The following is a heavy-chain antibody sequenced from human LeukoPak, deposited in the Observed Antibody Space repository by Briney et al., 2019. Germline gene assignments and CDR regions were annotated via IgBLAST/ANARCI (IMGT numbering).Heavy chain of an antibody. CDR1: GGSLSDYY. CDR3: ARSWWELLGGGVRYYYYYMDV. Sequence: PSETLSLTCTVSGGSLSDYYWTWVRQPPGKGLEWIGYIYYSGSTNYNPSLKSRVTISVDTSKNQFSLKLSSVTAADTAVYYCARSWWELLGGGVRYYYYYMDVWGKGTTVTVSS. J-gene: IGHJ6*03. D-gene: IGHD1-26*01. CDR2: IYYSGST. V-gene: IGHV4-59*01.